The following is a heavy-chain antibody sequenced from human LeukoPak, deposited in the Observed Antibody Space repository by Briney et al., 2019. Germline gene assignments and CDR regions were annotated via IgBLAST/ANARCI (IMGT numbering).Heavy chain of an antibody. Sequence: ASVTLSCMASGYTFTGYYMQWVRQAPGQGLEWVGWINLNSGGAKIAQKFQARVTMTRDTSISTAYMELSRLTSDDTAVYYCARGSYWFDDWGQGTLVTVSS. V-gene: IGHV1-2*02. CDR1: GYTFTGYY. CDR2: INLNSGGA. J-gene: IGHJ5*02. D-gene: IGHD6-13*01. CDR3: ARGSYWFDD.